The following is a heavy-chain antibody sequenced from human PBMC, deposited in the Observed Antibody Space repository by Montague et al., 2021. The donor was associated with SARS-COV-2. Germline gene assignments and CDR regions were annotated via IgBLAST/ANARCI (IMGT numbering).Heavy chain of an antibody. J-gene: IGHJ4*02. D-gene: IGHD4/OR15-4a*01. V-gene: IGHV4-38-2*02. CDR1: GFSISSGSY. CDR2: SDHSGIT. CDR3: ARVISAVAGANFYFDY. Sequence: SETLSLTCSVSGFSISSGSYWGWIRQPPGKGLEWIGTSDHSGITYYSLSLKSRVTISPDTSKNQFSLNLDSVTASDTAMYYCARVISAVAGANFYFDYWGQGTLVTVSS.